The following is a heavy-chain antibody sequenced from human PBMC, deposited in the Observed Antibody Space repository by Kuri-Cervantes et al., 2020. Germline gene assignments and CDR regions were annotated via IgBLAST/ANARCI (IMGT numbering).Heavy chain of an antibody. CDR3: AKVRDCSGGSCYGPRYYYGMDA. Sequence: GESLKISCAASGFTFSSYAMSWVRQAPGKGLEWVSAISGSGGSTYYADSVKGRFTISRDNSKNTLYLQMDSLRAEDTAVYYCAKVRDCSGGSCYGPRYYYGMDAWGQGTTVTVSS. V-gene: IGHV3-23*01. J-gene: IGHJ6*02. D-gene: IGHD2-15*01. CDR1: GFTFSSYA. CDR2: ISGSGGST.